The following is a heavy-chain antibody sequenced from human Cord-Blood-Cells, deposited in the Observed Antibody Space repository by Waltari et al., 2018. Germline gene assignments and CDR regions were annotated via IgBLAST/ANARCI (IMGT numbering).Heavy chain of an antibody. CDR2: IIPICGTA. V-gene: IGHV1-69*01. CDR3: ARDLSRGYDDAFDI. D-gene: IGHD5-12*01. Sequence: QVQLVQSGAEVKKHGSSVKVSCKASGGTFSSYAISWVRQAPGQGLEWMGGIIPICGTANYAQKFQGRVTITADESTSTAYMELSSLRSEDTTVYYCARDLSRGYDDAFDIWGQGTMVTVSS. CDR1: GGTFSSYA. J-gene: IGHJ3*02.